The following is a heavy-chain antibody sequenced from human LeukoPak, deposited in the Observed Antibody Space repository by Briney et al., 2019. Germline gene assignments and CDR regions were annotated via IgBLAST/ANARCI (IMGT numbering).Heavy chain of an antibody. Sequence: GGSLRLSCAASGFTFSNYAMSWVRQAPGKGLEWVTAISDNGGSTYYADSVKGRFTISRDNSKNTLYLQMNSLRGDDTAVYHCAKAPSPGYCSSTSCYYDYWGQGTLVTASS. J-gene: IGHJ4*02. D-gene: IGHD2-2*01. CDR2: ISDNGGST. CDR3: AKAPSPGYCSSTSCYYDY. V-gene: IGHV3-23*01. CDR1: GFTFSNYA.